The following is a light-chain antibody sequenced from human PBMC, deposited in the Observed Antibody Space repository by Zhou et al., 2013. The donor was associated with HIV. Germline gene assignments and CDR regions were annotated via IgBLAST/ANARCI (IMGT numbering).Light chain of an antibody. V-gene: IGLV2-23*02. CDR1: SSDVGSYNL. Sequence: SALTQPASVSGSPGQSITISCTGTSSDVGSYNLVSWYQHHPGKAPKLMIYEVTKRPSGVSNRFSGSKSGDTASLTISGLQAEDEADYHCCSSAGSSTYVVFGGGTKLTVL. J-gene: IGLJ2*01. CDR2: EVT. CDR3: CSSAGSSTYVV.